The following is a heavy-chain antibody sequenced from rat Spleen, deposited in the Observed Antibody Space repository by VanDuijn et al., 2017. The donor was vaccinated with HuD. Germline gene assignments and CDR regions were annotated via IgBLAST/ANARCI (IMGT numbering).Heavy chain of an antibody. D-gene: IGHD1-12*03. CDR2: ISPSGGST. CDR1: GFTFRNYG. Sequence: EVQLVESGGGLVQPGRSLKLSCAASGFTFRNYGMAWVSQAPTKGLDWVASISPSGGSTYYRDSVKGRFTISRENAKSTLYLQMDSLRFEDTASYYCARHYYDGYYHGTVLGIMDAWGQGASVTVSS. CDR3: ARHYYDGYYHGTVLGIMDA. J-gene: IGHJ4*01. V-gene: IGHV5S13*01.